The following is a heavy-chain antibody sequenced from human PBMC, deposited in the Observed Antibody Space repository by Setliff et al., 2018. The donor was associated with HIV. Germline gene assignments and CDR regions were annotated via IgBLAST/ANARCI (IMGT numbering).Heavy chain of an antibody. CDR1: GFAFSDNW. V-gene: IGHV3-74*01. D-gene: IGHD3-10*01. Sequence: LRLSCTASGFAFSDNWIHWVRQVPGKGLVWVSHISPDATIAGSGDSVKGRFTMSRDNAKNTAYLHMYRLTVDDTGVYYCATDYNRGAFWHLWGQGTQVTVSS. CDR2: ISPDATIA. CDR3: ATDYNRGAFWHL. J-gene: IGHJ4*02.